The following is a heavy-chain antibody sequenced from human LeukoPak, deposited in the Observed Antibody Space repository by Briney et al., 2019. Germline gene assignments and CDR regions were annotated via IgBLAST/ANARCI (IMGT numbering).Heavy chain of an antibody. CDR1: GXSFSTNY. CDR3: ARGIVARSSFDY. J-gene: IGHJ4*02. D-gene: IGHD6-6*01. Sequence: GGSLRLSCAASGXSFSTNYMSWVRQAPGKGLEWVSVIYSGGSTYYADSVKGRFTISRDNSKNTLYLQMNSLRAEDTAVYYCARGIVARSSFDYWGQGTLVTVSS. V-gene: IGHV3-66*01. CDR2: IYSGGST.